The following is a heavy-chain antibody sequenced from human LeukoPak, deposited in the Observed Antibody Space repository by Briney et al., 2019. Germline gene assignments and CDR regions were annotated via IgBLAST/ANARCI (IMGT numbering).Heavy chain of an antibody. CDR3: ARGPGSGYYSYWFDP. J-gene: IGHJ5*02. V-gene: IGHV5-51*01. CDR2: IYPGDSDT. D-gene: IGHD3-22*01. CDR1: GYSFTSYW. Sequence: GESLKFSCKGSGYSFTSYWIGWVRQMPGKGLEWMGIIYPGDSDTRYSPSFQGQVTISADKSISTAYLQWSSLKASDTAMYYCARGPGSGYYSYWFDPWGQGTLATVSS.